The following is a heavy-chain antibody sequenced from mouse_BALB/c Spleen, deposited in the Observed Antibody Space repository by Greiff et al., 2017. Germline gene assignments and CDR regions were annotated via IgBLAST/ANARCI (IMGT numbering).Heavy chain of an antibody. CDR2: INSNGGST. D-gene: IGHD2-4*01. J-gene: IGHJ4*01. CDR1: GFTFSSYG. V-gene: IGHV5-6-3*01. Sequence: EVQVVESGGGLVKPGGSLKLSCAASGFTFSSYGMSWVRQTPDKRLELVATINSNGGSTYYPDSVKGRFTISRDNAKNTLYLQMSSLKSEDTAMYYCARDRDYGRYYYAMDYWGQGTSVTVSS. CDR3: ARDRDYGRYYYAMDY.